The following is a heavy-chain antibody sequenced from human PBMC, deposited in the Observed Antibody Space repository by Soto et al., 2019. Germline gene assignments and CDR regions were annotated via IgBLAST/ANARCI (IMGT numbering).Heavy chain of an antibody. Sequence: EVQLVDSGGGLVQPGESLRLSCAASRFTFTNYNMNWVRQAPGKGLQWLSYISSSGTTIHYADSVKGRFTISRDNAKNSLYLQMNNVSAEDTALYYCSTHGFDYWGQGSLVTVSS. CDR2: ISSSGTTI. CDR3: STHGFDY. CDR1: RFTFTNYN. V-gene: IGHV3-48*01. J-gene: IGHJ4*02.